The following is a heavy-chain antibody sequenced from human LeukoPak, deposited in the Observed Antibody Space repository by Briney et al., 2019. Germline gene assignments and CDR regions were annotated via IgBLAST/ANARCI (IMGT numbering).Heavy chain of an antibody. CDR2: IYYSGST. CDR3: ARWESGYPFYGMDV. Sequence: SETLSLTCTVSGGSISSYYWSWIRQPPGKGLEWIGYIYYSGSTNYNPSLKSRVTTSVDTSKNQFSLKLSSVTAADTAVYYCARWESGYPFYGMDVWGQGTTVTVSS. V-gene: IGHV4-59*01. J-gene: IGHJ6*02. CDR1: GGSISSYY. D-gene: IGHD3-3*01.